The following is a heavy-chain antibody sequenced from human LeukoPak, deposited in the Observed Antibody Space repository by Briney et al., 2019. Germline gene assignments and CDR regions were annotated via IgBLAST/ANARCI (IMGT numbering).Heavy chain of an antibody. CDR1: GYTFSDYY. D-gene: IGHD2-15*01. CDR2: ITPNSGGT. J-gene: IGHJ4*02. Sequence: ASVKVSCKASGYTFSDYYIHWVRQAPGQGLEWMGRITPNSGGTKYAQRFQGRVTMTRDSSISTAYMDLSSLGSDDTAVFYCVRKSATRRTSEFDYWGQGTPVTVSS. V-gene: IGHV1-2*06. CDR3: VRKSATRRTSEFDY.